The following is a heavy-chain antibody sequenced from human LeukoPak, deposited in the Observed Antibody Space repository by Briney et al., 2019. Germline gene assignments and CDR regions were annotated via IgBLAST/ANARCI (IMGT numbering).Heavy chain of an antibody. CDR1: GFSFSSYA. J-gene: IGHJ4*02. V-gene: IGHV3-23*01. CDR3: AKVQLGIGVDY. CDR2: ISDGGSRT. D-gene: IGHD7-27*01. Sequence: GGSMRLSCAASGFSFSSYAVSWVRQAPGKGLEWVSGISDGGSRTYYADSVKGRFTISRDDSKNTLYLQMNSLRAEDTAVYYCAKVQLGIGVDYWGQGTLVTVSS.